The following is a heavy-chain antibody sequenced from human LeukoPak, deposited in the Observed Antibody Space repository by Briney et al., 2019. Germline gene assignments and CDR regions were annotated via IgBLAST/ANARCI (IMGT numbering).Heavy chain of an antibody. J-gene: IGHJ4*02. D-gene: IGHD5-12*01. V-gene: IGHV4-39*07. Sequence: PSETLSLTCTVSGGSISSSSYYWGWIRQPPGKELEWIGSIYYSGSTYYNPSLKSRVTISVDTSKNQYSLKLSSVTAADTAVYYCARTRSGYDYVTGNYYFDYWGQGTLVTVSS. CDR3: ARTRSGYDYVTGNYYFDY. CDR2: IYYSGST. CDR1: GGSISSSSYY.